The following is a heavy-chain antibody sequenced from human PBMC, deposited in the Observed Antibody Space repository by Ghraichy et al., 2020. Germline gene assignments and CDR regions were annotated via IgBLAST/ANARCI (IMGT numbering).Heavy chain of an antibody. CDR3: ARDEAGYSSN. D-gene: IGHD6-13*01. CDR1: GFTFSSYA. Sequence: GGSLRLSCAASGFTFSSYAMHWVRQASGKGLEYVSSITSNGGSTYYANSVKDRFTISRDNSKNMLYLQMGSLKGEDMAVYYCARDEAGYSSNWGQGTLVTVSS. V-gene: IGHV3-64*01. J-gene: IGHJ4*02. CDR2: ITSNGGST.